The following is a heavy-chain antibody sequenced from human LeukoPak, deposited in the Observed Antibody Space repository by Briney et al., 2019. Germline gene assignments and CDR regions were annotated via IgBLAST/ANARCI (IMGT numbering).Heavy chain of an antibody. CDR3: AKDPERWLQLRLGFSD. CDR1: GFTFSNYG. Sequence: PGGSLRLSCAASGFTFSNYGLSWVRQAPGKGLEWVSGITGSGGSTYYADSVKGRFTISRDNSKNTLYLQMNSLRAEDTAVYYCAKDPERWLQLRLGFSDWGQGTLVTVSS. V-gene: IGHV3-23*01. J-gene: IGHJ4*02. D-gene: IGHD5-24*01. CDR2: ITGSGGST.